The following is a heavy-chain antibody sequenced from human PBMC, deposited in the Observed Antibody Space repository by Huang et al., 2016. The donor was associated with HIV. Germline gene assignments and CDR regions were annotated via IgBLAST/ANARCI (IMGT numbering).Heavy chain of an antibody. Sequence: QVQLQQWGAGLLKPSETLALTCAVYGVSLGTYYWAWIRRPPGKGLQWIGEVNEGGDSNDNPSLESRVNISVETSRNQVSLTLTAMTAADTATYYCARRFRVAATRKWFDPWGQGTLVIVSS. V-gene: IGHV4-34*01. CDR1: GVSLGTYY. D-gene: IGHD3-10*01. J-gene: IGHJ5*02. CDR2: VNEGGDS. CDR3: ARRFRVAATRKWFDP.